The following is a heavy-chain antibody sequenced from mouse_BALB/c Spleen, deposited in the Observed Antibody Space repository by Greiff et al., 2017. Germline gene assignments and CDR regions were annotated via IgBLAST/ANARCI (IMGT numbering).Heavy chain of an antibody. Sequence: LVEPGASVKISCKASGYSFTGYYMHWVKQSHVKSLEWIGRINPYNGATSYNQNFKDKASLTVDKSSSTAYMELHSLTSEDSAVYYCAREDGYFDYWGQGTTLTVSS. CDR1: GYSFTGYY. J-gene: IGHJ2*01. CDR3: AREDGYFDY. D-gene: IGHD2-3*01. V-gene: IGHV1-26*01. CDR2: INPYNGAT.